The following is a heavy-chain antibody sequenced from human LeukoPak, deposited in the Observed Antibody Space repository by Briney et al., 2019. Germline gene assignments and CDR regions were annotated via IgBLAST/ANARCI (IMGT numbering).Heavy chain of an antibody. CDR2: ISGSGGST. V-gene: IGHV3-23*01. J-gene: IGHJ6*03. CDR1: GFTFSSYG. CDR3: AKDSGSLWIGENYYYMDV. Sequence: PAGGSLRLSCAASGFTFSSYGMSWVRQAPGKGLEWVSSISGSGGSTYYADSVKGRFTISRDNSKHTLYLQMNSLRAEDTAVYYCAKDSGSLWIGENYYYMDVWGKGTTVIISS. D-gene: IGHD3-10*01.